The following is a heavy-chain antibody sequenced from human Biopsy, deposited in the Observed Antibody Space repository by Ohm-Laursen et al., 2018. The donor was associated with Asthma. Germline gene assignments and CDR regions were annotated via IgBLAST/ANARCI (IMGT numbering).Heavy chain of an antibody. V-gene: IGHV4-34*01. CDR3: ARGPELDV. J-gene: IGHJ6*02. CDR2: TNERGVT. Sequence: SETLSLTWDVYPGSFSGFFWTWIRQSPGKGLEWIGETNERGVTNNNPSLKSRVIISIDTYWNRVSLKLTSVTAADTAVYYCARGPELDVWGQGTTVTGSS. CDR1: PGSFSGFF.